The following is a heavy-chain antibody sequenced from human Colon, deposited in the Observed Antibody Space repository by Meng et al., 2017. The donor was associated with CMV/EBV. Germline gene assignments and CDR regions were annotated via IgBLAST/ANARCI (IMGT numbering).Heavy chain of an antibody. Sequence: CAIYGWSLTGHYCSWIRQSPGKGLEWIGEINYSQTIDYNPSLKSRVTISADMSKNQCSLKLRSVTAADGAVYYCARRVGSGKYYFDSWSQGSLVTVSS. CDR3: ARRVGSGKYYFDS. V-gene: IGHV4-34*01. CDR2: INYSQTI. J-gene: IGHJ4*02. D-gene: IGHD3-10*01. CDR1: GWSLTGHY.